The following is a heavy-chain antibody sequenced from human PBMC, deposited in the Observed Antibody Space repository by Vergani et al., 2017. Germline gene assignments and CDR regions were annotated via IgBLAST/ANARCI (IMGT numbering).Heavy chain of an antibody. D-gene: IGHD6-6*01. J-gene: IGHJ5*02. CDR3: ARDRRQLVSWFDP. CDR1: GYTFTGYY. Sequence: QVQLVQSGAAVKKPGASVKVPCKASGYTFTGYYMHWVRQAPGQGLEWMGWNNPTSCGTNYAQKLQGRGTMTRDTSISTAYMELSMLRSDDTAVYYCARDRRQLVSWFDPWGQGTLVTVSS. V-gene: IGHV1-2*02. CDR2: NNPTSCGT.